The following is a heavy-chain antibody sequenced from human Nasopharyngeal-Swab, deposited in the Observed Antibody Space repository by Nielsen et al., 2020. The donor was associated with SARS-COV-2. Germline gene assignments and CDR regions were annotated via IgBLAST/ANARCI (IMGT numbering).Heavy chain of an antibody. CDR2: IYSGGST. CDR1: GFTVSSNY. D-gene: IGHD1-1*01. V-gene: IGHV3-66*01. CDR3: ARDGTGTTRKNGWFDP. J-gene: IGHJ5*02. Sequence: GGSLRLSCAASGFTVSSNYMSWVRHAPGKGLEWVSVIYSGGSTYYADSVKGRFTISRDNSKNTLYLQMNSLRAEDTAVYYCARDGTGTTRKNGWFDPWGQGTLVTVSS.